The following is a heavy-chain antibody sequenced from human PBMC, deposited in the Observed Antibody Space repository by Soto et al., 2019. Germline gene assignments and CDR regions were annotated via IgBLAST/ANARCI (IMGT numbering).Heavy chain of an antibody. V-gene: IGHV1-69*06. CDR1: GGTLSDHG. CDR2: TIPVFNTA. CDR3: ARGVYGSGNYYTGPSAFDI. Sequence: QVQLEQSGAEVKKPGSSVKVSCKASGGTLSDHGVAWLRRAPGQGLEWMGGTIPVFNTAKYAQKFQGRVTVTADKFTNIAYRELSSLRSEDTAFYFCARGVYGSGNYYTGPSAFDIWGQGTMVIVSS. D-gene: IGHD3-10*01. J-gene: IGHJ3*02.